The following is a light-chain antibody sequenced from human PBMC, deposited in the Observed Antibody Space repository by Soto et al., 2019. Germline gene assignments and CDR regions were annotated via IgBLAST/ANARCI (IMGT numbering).Light chain of an antibody. J-gene: IGLJ7*01. CDR3: SSYTSSSTLAV. Sequence: QSALTQPASVSGSPGQSITISCTGTSSDVGGYNYVSWYQQHPGKALKLMIYDVSNRPSGVSNRFSGSKSGNTASLTISGLQSADEADYYCSSYTSSSTLAVFGGGTQLTVL. CDR1: SSDVGGYNY. V-gene: IGLV2-14*01. CDR2: DVS.